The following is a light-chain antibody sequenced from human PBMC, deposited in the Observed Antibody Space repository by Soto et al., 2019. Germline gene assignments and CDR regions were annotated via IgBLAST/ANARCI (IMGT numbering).Light chain of an antibody. CDR3: QQYGSSPFT. V-gene: IGKV3-20*01. CDR2: GTS. Sequence: EIVLTQSPGTLSLSPGESATLSCRASQSISSSFFAWYQHKPGQAPRLLIYGTSNRATGIPDRFGGSGSGSDFTFTISGLEPEDFAVYYCQQYGSSPFTFGPGTKVDIK. CDR1: QSISSSF. J-gene: IGKJ3*01.